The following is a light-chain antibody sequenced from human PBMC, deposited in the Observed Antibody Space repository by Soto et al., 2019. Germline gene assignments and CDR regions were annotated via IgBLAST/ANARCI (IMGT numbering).Light chain of an antibody. J-gene: IGLJ1*01. Sequence: QSVLTQPPSVSAAPGQKVTISCSGGTSNIGNNYVAWYQQFPGTAPKRIIYDNSKRASGIPDRFSGSKSGSSATLVITGLQTGDEADYYCGTWDSRLSAVFGTGNKVTVL. V-gene: IGLV1-51*01. CDR2: DNS. CDR1: TSNIGNNY. CDR3: GTWDSRLSAV.